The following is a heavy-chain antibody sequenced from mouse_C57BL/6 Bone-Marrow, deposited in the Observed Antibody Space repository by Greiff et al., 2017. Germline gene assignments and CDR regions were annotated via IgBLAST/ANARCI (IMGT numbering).Heavy chain of an antibody. CDR2: IDPSDSYT. CDR1: GYTFTSYW. CDR3: ARRGFITTVVATGENAMDY. V-gene: IGHV1-69*01. Sequence: VQLQQPGAELVMPGASVKLSCKASGYTFTSYWMHWVKQRPGQGLEWIGEIDPSDSYTNYNQKFKGKSTLTVDESSSTAYMQLSSLTSEDSAVYDCARRGFITTVVATGENAMDYWGQGTSVTVSS. J-gene: IGHJ4*01. D-gene: IGHD1-1*01.